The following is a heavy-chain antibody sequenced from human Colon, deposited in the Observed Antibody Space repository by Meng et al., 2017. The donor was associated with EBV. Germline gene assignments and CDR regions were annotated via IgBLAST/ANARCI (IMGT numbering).Heavy chain of an antibody. CDR3: AREAQQSGYFDP. J-gene: IGHJ4*02. Sequence: GACLVKASQTLSLTCVVSGGSISSCVYSWTWIREPPGKGLEWIGHIFHSGSTYSNPSLKSRVTISVDRSKNQFSLRLSSVTAADTAVYYCAREAQQSGYFDPWGPGTLVTVSS. CDR1: GGSISSCVYS. CDR2: IFHSGST. V-gene: IGHV4-30-2*01. D-gene: IGHD6-13*01.